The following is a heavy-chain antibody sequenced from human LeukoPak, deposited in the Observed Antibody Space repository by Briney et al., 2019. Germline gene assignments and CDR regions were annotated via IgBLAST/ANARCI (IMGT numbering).Heavy chain of an antibody. CDR1: GGSFSGYY. CDR3: ASRGYSGYEPFDY. V-gene: IGHV4-34*01. J-gene: IGHJ4*02. CDR2: INHSGST. D-gene: IGHD5-12*01. Sequence: PSETLSLTCAVYGGSFSGYYRSWIRQPPGKGLEWIGEINHSGSTNYNPSLKSRVTISVDTSKNQFSLKLSSVTAADTAVYYCASRGYSGYEPFDYWGQGTLVTVSS.